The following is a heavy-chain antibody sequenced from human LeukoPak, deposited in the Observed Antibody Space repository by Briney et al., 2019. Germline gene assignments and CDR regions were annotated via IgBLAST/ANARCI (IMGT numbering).Heavy chain of an antibody. Sequence: PGRSLRLSCAASGFTFSSYGMHWVRQAPGKGLEWVAVISYDGSNKYYADSVKGRFTISRDNSKNTLYLQMISLRAEDTAVYYCAKDLEMATITDWFDPWGQGTLVTVSS. D-gene: IGHD5-24*01. V-gene: IGHV3-30*18. J-gene: IGHJ5*02. CDR1: GFTFSSYG. CDR2: ISYDGSNK. CDR3: AKDLEMATITDWFDP.